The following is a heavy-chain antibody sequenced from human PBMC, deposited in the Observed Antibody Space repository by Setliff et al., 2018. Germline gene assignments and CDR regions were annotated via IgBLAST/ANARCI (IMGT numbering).Heavy chain of an antibody. V-gene: IGHV1-3*01. CDR2: INAGNGNT. D-gene: IGHD3-10*01. CDR3: AGVLRDYYGSGSYYNWFDP. J-gene: IGHJ5*02. CDR1: GYIFTYYA. Sequence: ASVKVSCKASGYIFTYYAIHWVRQAPGQRLEWMGWINAGNGNTKYSQKFQGRVTITRDTSASTAYMELSSLRSEDTAVYFCAGVLRDYYGSGSYYNWFDPWGQGTLVTVSS.